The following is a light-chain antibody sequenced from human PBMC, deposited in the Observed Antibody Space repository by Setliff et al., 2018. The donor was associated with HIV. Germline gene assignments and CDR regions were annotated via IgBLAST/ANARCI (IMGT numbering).Light chain of an antibody. CDR1: SSDIGNYNL. V-gene: IGLV2-23*02. Sequence: QSVLTQPASVSRSPGQSITLSCTGTSSDIGNYNLVSWYQHHPGKAPKLIIYDVNKRPSGVPGRFSGSKSGNAASLTISGLRAEDEADYYCCSYAGTYTYVFGTGTKGTVL. CDR3: CSYAGTYTYV. CDR2: DVN. J-gene: IGLJ1*01.